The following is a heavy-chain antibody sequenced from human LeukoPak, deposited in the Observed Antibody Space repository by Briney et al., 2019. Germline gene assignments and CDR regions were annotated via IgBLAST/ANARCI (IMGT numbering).Heavy chain of an antibody. CDR3: ARAAPTYCGGDCYFGDYFDY. V-gene: IGHV4-59*01. D-gene: IGHD2-21*02. Sequence: PSETLSLTCTVSGGSISSYYWSWIRQPPGKGLEWIGYIYYSGSTNYNPSLKSRVTISVDTSKNQFSLKLSSVTAADTAAYYCARAAPTYCGGDCYFGDYFDYWGQGTLVTVSS. CDR1: GGSISSYY. J-gene: IGHJ4*02. CDR2: IYYSGST.